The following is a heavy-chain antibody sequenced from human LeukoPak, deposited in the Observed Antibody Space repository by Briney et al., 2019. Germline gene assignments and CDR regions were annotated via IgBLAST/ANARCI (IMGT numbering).Heavy chain of an antibody. V-gene: IGHV4-59*01. J-gene: IGHJ5*02. Sequence: SETLSLTCTVSGGSISSYYWSWIRQPPGKGLEWIGYIYYSGSTNYNPSLKSRVTISVDTSKNQFSLKLSSVTAADTAVYYGARVLNWFDPWGQGTLVTVSS. CDR1: GGSISSYY. CDR3: ARVLNWFDP. CDR2: IYYSGST.